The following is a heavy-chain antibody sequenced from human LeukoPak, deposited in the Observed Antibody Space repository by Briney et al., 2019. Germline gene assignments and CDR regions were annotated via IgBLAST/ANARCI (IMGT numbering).Heavy chain of an antibody. CDR2: ISWDSDKI. V-gene: IGHV3-9*01. J-gene: IGHJ4*02. Sequence: GGSLRLSCVASGFTFDDFAMYWVRQAPGKGLEWVSSISWDSDKIAYADSVKGRFTISRDNAKNSLYLQMNSLRAEDTAVYYCARDALERRIGGFDYWGQGTLVTVSS. D-gene: IGHD1-1*01. CDR3: ARDALERRIGGFDY. CDR1: GFTFDDFA.